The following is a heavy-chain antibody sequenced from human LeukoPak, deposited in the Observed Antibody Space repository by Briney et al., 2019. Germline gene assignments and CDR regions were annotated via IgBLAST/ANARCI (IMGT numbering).Heavy chain of an antibody. D-gene: IGHD1-26*01. Sequence: GESLKISRKGSGYSFTSYWIGWVRQMSGKGLEWMGIIYPGDSDTRYSPSFQGQVTISADKSISTAYLQWSSLKASDTAMYYCARGGRGSGSYFNWFDPWGQGTLVTASS. CDR1: GYSFTSYW. CDR3: ARGGRGSGSYFNWFDP. CDR2: IYPGDSDT. V-gene: IGHV5-51*01. J-gene: IGHJ5*02.